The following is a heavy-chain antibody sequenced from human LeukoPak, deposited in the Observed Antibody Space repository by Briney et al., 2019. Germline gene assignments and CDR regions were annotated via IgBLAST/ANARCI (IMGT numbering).Heavy chain of an antibody. CDR2: INAYNGDR. J-gene: IGHJ4*02. V-gene: IGHV1-18*01. CDR1: GYKFTYYG. D-gene: IGHD1-14*01. Sequence: ASVKVSCKTSGYKFTYYGVSWARQAPGQGLEWMGWINAYNGDRNYAPTLQGRLTLTTDTFTSTAYMELRTLRSDDTAVYYCARDITQTWDYWGQGTQVTVSS. CDR3: ARDITQTWDY.